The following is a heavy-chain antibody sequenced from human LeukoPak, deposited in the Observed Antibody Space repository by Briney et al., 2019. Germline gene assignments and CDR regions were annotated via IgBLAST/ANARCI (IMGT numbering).Heavy chain of an antibody. CDR1: GYTFTSYG. Sequence: ASVKVSCKASGYTFTSYGISWVRQAPGHGLEWMGWISAYNGNTNYAQKIQGRVTMTTDTSTSTAYMELRSLRSDDTAVYYCAREGRYCSGGSCYSEFDYWGQGTLVTVSS. J-gene: IGHJ4*02. CDR3: AREGRYCSGGSCYSEFDY. V-gene: IGHV1-18*01. D-gene: IGHD2-15*01. CDR2: ISAYNGNT.